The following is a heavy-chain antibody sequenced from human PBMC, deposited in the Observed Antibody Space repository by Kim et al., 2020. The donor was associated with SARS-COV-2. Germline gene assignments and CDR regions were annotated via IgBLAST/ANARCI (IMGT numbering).Heavy chain of an antibody. CDR3: AGGSQTGSWFDY. V-gene: IGHV6-1*01. J-gene: IGHJ4*02. CDR2: TYYRPKWYN. D-gene: IGHD6-13*01. Sequence: SQTLSLTCDISGDSVSSNNAAWNWIRQSPSRGLEWLGRTYYRPKWYNDYAVSVKSRITINPDTSKNQFSLQLNSVTPEDTAVYYCAGGSQTGSWFDYWGQGILVTVSS. CDR1: GDSVSSNNAA.